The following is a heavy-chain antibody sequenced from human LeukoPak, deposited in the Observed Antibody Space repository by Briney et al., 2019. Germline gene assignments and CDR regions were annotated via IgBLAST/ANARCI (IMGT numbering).Heavy chain of an antibody. J-gene: IGHJ4*01. D-gene: IGHD2-15*01. V-gene: IGHV3-7*01. CDR3: ARDRHSVGYCSGGNCYFIDY. CDR2: IKQDGSEK. CDR1: GFTFSSYW. Sequence: PGGSLRLSCAASGFTFSSYWMSWVRQAPGKGLEWVANIKQDGSEKYYVDSVKGRFTISRDNAKNSLYLQMNSLRAEDTAVYYCARDRHSVGYCSGGNCYFIDYWGHGTLVTVSS.